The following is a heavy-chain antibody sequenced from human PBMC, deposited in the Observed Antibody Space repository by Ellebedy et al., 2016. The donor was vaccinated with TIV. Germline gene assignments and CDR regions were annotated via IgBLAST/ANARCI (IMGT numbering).Heavy chain of an antibody. Sequence: ASVKVSCKASGGTFSSYPISWVRQAPGQGLEWLGRIIPILGIANYAQTFQGRLTITADKSTRTVYMELSSLTSEDTAVYYCARDRHDSGGNYFGLFDYWGQGTLVTVSS. CDR1: GGTFSSYP. V-gene: IGHV1-69*04. CDR2: IIPILGIA. D-gene: IGHD3-22*01. J-gene: IGHJ4*02. CDR3: ARDRHDSGGNYFGLFDY.